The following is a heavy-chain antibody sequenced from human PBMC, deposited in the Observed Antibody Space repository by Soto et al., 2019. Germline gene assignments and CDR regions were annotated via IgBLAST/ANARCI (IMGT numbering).Heavy chain of an antibody. CDR3: ARVADILTGYYIPAFDI. J-gene: IGHJ3*02. CDR1: GYTFTSYY. D-gene: IGHD3-9*01. Sequence: QVQLVQSGAEVKKPGASVKVSRKASGYTFTSYYMHWVRQAPGQGLEWMGIINPSGGSTSYAQKFQGRVTMTRDTSTSTVYMELSSLRSEDTAVYYCARVADILTGYYIPAFDIWGQGTMVTVSS. CDR2: INPSGGST. V-gene: IGHV1-46*03.